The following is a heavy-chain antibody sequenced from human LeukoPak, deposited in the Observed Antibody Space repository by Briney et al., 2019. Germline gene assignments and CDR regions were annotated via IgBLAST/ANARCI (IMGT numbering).Heavy chain of an antibody. J-gene: IGHJ4*02. V-gene: IGHV3-30*01. CDR3: ARGPPYSYGLSAYDY. Sequence: GGSLRLSCAASGFTFSGYAMHWVRQAPGKGLEWVAVISYDGSNKYYADSVKGRFTISRDNSKNTLYLQMNSLRAEDTAVYYCARGPPYSYGLSAYDYWGQGTLVTVSS. CDR2: ISYDGSNK. CDR1: GFTFSGYA. D-gene: IGHD5-18*01.